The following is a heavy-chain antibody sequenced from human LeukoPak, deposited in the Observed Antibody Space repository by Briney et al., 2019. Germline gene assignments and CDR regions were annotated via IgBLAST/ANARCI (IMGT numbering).Heavy chain of an antibody. CDR3: ARGGDSYGQLFDY. J-gene: IGHJ4*02. V-gene: IGHV4-34*01. CDR1: GGSFSGYY. Sequence: PSETLSLTCAVYGGSFSGYYWSWIRQPPGKGLEWIGEINHSGSTNYNPSLKSRVTISVDTSKNQFSLKLSSVTAADTAVYYCARGGDSYGQLFDYWGQGTLGTVPS. D-gene: IGHD5-18*01. CDR2: INHSGST.